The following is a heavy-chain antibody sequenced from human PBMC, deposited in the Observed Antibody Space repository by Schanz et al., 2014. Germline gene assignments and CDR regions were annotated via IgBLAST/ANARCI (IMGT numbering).Heavy chain of an antibody. CDR2: IYASGAT. CDR1: GFTVSSDH. Sequence: EVQLVESGGGFVQPGGSLGLSCVVSGFTVSSDHMSWVRQAPGKGLEWVSTIYASGATYYADSVKRRFTISRDISKNTLHLQVTSLRAEDTAVYYCAKDLLYGAPMPLNHLDYWGQGTLXTVSS. V-gene: IGHV3-66*01. J-gene: IGHJ4*02. D-gene: IGHD2-2*01. CDR3: AKDLLYGAPMPLNHLDY.